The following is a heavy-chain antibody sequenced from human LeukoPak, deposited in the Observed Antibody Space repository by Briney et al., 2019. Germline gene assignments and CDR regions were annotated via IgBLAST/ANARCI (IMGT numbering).Heavy chain of an antibody. D-gene: IGHD2-15*01. J-gene: IGHJ4*02. CDR3: TRVYCSGDSCYHFDY. CDR2: LYHSGST. Sequence: PSETLSLTCAVSGYSISSGYYWGWIRQAPGKGLEWIGSLYHSGSTFYNPSLKRRVTMSVDTSKNQSSLKLSSVTAADTAVYYCTRVYCSGDSCYHFDYWGQGTLVTVSS. V-gene: IGHV4-38-2*01. CDR1: GYSISSGYY.